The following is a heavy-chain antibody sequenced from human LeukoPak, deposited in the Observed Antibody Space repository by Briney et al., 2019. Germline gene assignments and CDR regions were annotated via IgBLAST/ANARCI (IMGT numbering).Heavy chain of an antibody. D-gene: IGHD3-22*01. J-gene: IGHJ4*02. CDR1: GFTFSSYW. CDR2: IKQDGSEK. V-gene: IGHV3-7*01. Sequence: GGSLRLSCAASGFTFSSYWMNWVRQAPGMGLEWVANIKQDGSEKYYVDSVKGRFTISRDNAKNSLYLQMNSLRAEDTAVYYCARGPEKYYYDSSAIPGGYWGQGTLVTVSS. CDR3: ARGPEKYYYDSSAIPGGY.